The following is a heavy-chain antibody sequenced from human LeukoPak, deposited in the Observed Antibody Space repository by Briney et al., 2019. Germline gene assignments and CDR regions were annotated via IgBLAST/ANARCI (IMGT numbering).Heavy chain of an antibody. CDR3: VRLGPGGYYFDD. D-gene: IGHD3-16*01. V-gene: IGHV3-53*01. J-gene: IGHJ4*02. Sequence: GGSLRLSCAASGFTVSSNYMGWVRQAPGKGLEWVSLTFAGGSTYYADSVKGRFTISRDNSKNTLHLQMNSLRAEDTAVYYCVRLGPGGYYFDDWGQGTLVTVSS. CDR1: GFTVSSNY. CDR2: TFAGGST.